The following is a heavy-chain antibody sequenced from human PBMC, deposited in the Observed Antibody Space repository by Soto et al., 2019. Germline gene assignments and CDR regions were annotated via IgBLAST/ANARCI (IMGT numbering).Heavy chain of an antibody. CDR2: IKQDGSEK. CDR3: ARAGLEFGELFNY. V-gene: IGHV3-7*01. CDR1: GFTFSSYW. Sequence: GGSLRLSCAASGFTFSSYWMSWVRQAPGKGLEWVANIKQDGSEKYYVDSVKGRFTISRDNAKNSLYLQMNSLRAEDTAVYYCARAGLEFGELFNYWGQGTLVTVSS. D-gene: IGHD3-10*01. J-gene: IGHJ4*02.